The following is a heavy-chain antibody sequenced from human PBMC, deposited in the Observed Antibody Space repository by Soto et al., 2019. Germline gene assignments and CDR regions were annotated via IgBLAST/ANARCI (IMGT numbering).Heavy chain of an antibody. CDR1: GFTFTTFA. Sequence: EVQLLESGGGLVQPGGSLRLSCAASGFTFTTFAMTWVRQAPGKWLEWISAISGRGDSTYYADSVRGRFTIYRDNSKNTLYLQMSSLRAEDTAVYYCASQYYYGAGSYLDDMDVWGQGTTVTVSS. D-gene: IGHD3-10*01. J-gene: IGHJ6*02. V-gene: IGHV3-23*01. CDR2: ISGRGDST. CDR3: ASQYYYGAGSYLDDMDV.